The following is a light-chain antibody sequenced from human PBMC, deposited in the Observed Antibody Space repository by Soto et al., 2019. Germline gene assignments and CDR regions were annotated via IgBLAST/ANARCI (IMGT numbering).Light chain of an antibody. J-gene: IGKJ1*01. Sequence: AIQMTQSPSSLSASVGDSVTITCRASQGITNDLGWYQQKPGTAPKLLIYAASSLQSGVPSRFSGSGSGTDFTLTISSLQPEDFATYYGLQDYNYPWTFGQGTKVEIK. CDR1: QGITND. CDR3: LQDYNYPWT. V-gene: IGKV1-6*01. CDR2: AAS.